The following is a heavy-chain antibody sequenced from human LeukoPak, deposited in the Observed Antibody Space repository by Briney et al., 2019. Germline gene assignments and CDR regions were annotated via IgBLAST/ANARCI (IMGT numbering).Heavy chain of an antibody. CDR3: ARDRAVTTFDY. D-gene: IGHD4-17*01. CDR1: GYSIRSGYY. Sequence: SETLTLTCAVSGYSIRSGYYWGRIRQPPGAGLEWIGKIYHSGSTYYNPSLKSRGTISVDTSKNQCPLKLSSVTAADTAVYYCARDRAVTTFDYWGQGTLVTVSS. V-gene: IGHV4-38-2*02. CDR2: IYHSGST. J-gene: IGHJ4*02.